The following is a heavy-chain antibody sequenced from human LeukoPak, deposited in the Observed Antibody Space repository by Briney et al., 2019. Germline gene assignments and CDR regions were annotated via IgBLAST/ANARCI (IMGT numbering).Heavy chain of an antibody. D-gene: IGHD2-15*01. CDR3: ARWADCSGGSCYSGWFDY. V-gene: IGHV3-7*01. CDR2: IKQDGSEK. CDR1: GFTFSSYW. J-gene: IGHJ4*02. Sequence: GGSLRLSCAASGFTFSSYWMSWARQAPGKGLEWVANIKQDGSEKYYVDSVKGRFTISRDNAKNSLYLQMNSLRAEDTAVYYCARWADCSGGSCYSGWFDYWGQGTLVTVSS.